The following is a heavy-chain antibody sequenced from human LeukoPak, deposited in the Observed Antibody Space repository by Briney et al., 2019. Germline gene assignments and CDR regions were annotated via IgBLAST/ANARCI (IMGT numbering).Heavy chain of an antibody. D-gene: IGHD3-3*01. Sequence: ASVKVSCKVSGYTLTELSMHWVRQAPGKGLEWMGGFDPEDGETIYAQKFQGRVTITADESTSTAYMELSSLRSEDTAVYYCARGGGDFWSGYYTDYYYGMDVWGQGTTVTVSS. CDR1: GYTLTELS. J-gene: IGHJ6*02. V-gene: IGHV1-24*01. CDR3: ARGGGDFWSGYYTDYYYGMDV. CDR2: FDPEDGET.